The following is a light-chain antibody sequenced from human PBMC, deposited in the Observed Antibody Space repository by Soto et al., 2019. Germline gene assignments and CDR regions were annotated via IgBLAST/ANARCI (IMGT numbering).Light chain of an antibody. Sequence: QAVVTQEPSLTVSPGGTVTLTCGSSTGAVTSGHYPYWFQQNPGQVPRTLIYDTSNKHSWTPARFSGSLLWGKAALTLSGAQPEDEAEYYRLLTDGDARIFGGGTKLTVL. CDR2: DTS. V-gene: IGLV7-46*01. CDR1: TGAVTSGHY. CDR3: LLTDGDARI. J-gene: IGLJ2*01.